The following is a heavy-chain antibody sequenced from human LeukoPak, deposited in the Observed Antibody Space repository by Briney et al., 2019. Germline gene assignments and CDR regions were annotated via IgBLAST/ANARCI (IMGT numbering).Heavy chain of an antibody. CDR3: ARAESMTTVFSYYYYMDV. J-gene: IGHJ6*03. CDR2: INPNSGGT. D-gene: IGHD4-17*01. CDR1: GYTFTGYY. Sequence: ASVKVSCKASGYTFTGYYMHWVRQAPGQGPEWMGWINPNSGGTNYAQKFQGRVTMTRDTSISTAYMELSRLRSDDTAVYYCARAESMTTVFSYYYYMDVWGKGTTVTVSS. V-gene: IGHV1-2*02.